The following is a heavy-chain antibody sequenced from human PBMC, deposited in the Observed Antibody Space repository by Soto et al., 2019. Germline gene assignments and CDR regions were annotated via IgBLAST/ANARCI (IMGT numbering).Heavy chain of an antibody. CDR3: AKDNRNGGSRVDY. Sequence: QVRLVESGGGVVQPGRSLRLSCAASGFSFRSHGMHWVRQAPGKWLQWVAVISYDGSNSYYADSVKGRFTISRDHSNDALYLQMSSLRPEATAVYFCAKDNRNGGSRVDYWGPGTLVTVSS. D-gene: IGHD2-15*01. V-gene: IGHV3-30*18. J-gene: IGHJ4*02. CDR1: GFSFRSHG. CDR2: ISYDGSNS.